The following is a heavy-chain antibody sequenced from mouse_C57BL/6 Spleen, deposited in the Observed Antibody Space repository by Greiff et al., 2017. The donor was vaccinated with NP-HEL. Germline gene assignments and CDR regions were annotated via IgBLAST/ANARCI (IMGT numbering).Heavy chain of an antibody. CDR3: ARWGPYYSNYGWFAY. Sequence: QVQLQQPGTELVKPGASVKLSCKASGYTFTSYWMHWVKQRPGQGLEWIGNINPSNGGTNYNEKFKSKATLTVEKSSSTAYMQLSSLTSEDSAVYYCARWGPYYSNYGWFAYWGQGTLVTVSA. D-gene: IGHD2-5*01. CDR2: INPSNGGT. CDR1: GYTFTSYW. V-gene: IGHV1-53*01. J-gene: IGHJ3*01.